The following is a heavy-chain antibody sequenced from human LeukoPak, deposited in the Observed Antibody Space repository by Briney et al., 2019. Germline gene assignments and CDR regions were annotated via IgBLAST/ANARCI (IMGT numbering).Heavy chain of an antibody. Sequence: PGGSLRLSCAASGFTFSSYGMHWVRQAPGKGLEWVALIRYDGSNKYYADSVKGRFTISRDNSKNTLYLQMNSLRAEDTAVYYCAREGNVLRFLEVKTYYFDYWGQGTLVTVSS. D-gene: IGHD3-3*01. CDR3: AREGNVLRFLEVKTYYFDY. V-gene: IGHV3-33*01. J-gene: IGHJ4*02. CDR1: GFTFSSYG. CDR2: IRYDGSNK.